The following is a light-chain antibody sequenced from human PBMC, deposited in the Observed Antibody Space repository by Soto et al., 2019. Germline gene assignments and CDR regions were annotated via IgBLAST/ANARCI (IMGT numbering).Light chain of an antibody. CDR2: DAS. CDR1: QSISNW. CDR3: QQYNGQRT. Sequence: DIQMTQSPSTLSASVGDRVTITCRASQSISNWLAWYQQKPGKAPKLLIYDASNLESGVPSRFSGSGSGTEFTLTISSLRPDDFATYYCQQYNGQRTFGQGTRVEIK. J-gene: IGKJ1*01. V-gene: IGKV1-5*01.